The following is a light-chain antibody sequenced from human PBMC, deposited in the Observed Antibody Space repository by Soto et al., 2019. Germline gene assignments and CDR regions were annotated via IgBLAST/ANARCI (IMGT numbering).Light chain of an antibody. CDR3: QQRSNWPPLT. V-gene: IGKV3-11*01. J-gene: IGKJ4*01. CDR1: QSVSSD. Sequence: VLTQSPATLSLSPGERATFSWRASQSVSSDLVWYQQKPGQAPRLLIYDASNRATGIPARFSGSGSGTDFTLTISSLEPEDFAVYYCQQRSNWPPLTFGGGTKVDIK. CDR2: DAS.